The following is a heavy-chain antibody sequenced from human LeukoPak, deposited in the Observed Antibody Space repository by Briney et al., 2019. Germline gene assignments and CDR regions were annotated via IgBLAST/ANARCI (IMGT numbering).Heavy chain of an antibody. CDR1: GYTFTGYY. D-gene: IGHD5-18*01. Sequence: ASVKVSCKASGYTFTGYYMHWVRQAPGQGLEWMGWINPNSGGTNYAQKFQGRVTMTRDTSISTAYMELSRLRSDDTAVYYCARDSSYGPYFDYWGQGTLVTVSS. J-gene: IGHJ4*02. CDR3: ARDSSYGPYFDY. V-gene: IGHV1-2*02. CDR2: INPNSGGT.